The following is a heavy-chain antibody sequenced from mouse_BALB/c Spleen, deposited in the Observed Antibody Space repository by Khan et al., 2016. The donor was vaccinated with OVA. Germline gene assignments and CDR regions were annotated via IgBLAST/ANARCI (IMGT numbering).Heavy chain of an antibody. CDR3: ARVNYFGYTFAY. Sequence: QVQLQQSGAELARPGASVKLSCKASGYTFTDYYINWVKQRTGQGLEWIGEISPGSGDTYYNERFKGKATLTADKSSSTAYMQLSSLTSEASAVYFCARVNYFGYTFAYWGQGTLVTVSA. D-gene: IGHD1-2*01. J-gene: IGHJ3*01. CDR2: ISPGSGDT. V-gene: IGHV1-77*01. CDR1: GYTFTDYY.